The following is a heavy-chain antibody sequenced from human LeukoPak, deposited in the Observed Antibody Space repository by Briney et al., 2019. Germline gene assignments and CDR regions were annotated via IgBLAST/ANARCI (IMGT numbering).Heavy chain of an antibody. Sequence: GGSLRLSCAASGFTFSSYGMHWVRQAPGKGLEWVAVISYDGSNKYYADSVKGRFTISGDNSKNTLYLQMNSLRAEDTAVYYCAKEGGYFDWLLPAYWGQGTLVTVSS. J-gene: IGHJ4*02. D-gene: IGHD3-9*01. V-gene: IGHV3-30*18. CDR2: ISYDGSNK. CDR3: AKEGGYFDWLLPAY. CDR1: GFTFSSYG.